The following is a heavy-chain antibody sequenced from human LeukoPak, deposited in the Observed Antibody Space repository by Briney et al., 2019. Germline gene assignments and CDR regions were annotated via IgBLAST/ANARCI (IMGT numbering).Heavy chain of an antibody. J-gene: IGHJ4*02. V-gene: IGHV3-7*05. CDR2: IKQDGSDN. D-gene: IGHD3-22*01. Sequence: GSLRLSCAASGFTFSSYWMSWVRQAPGKGLEWVANIKQDGSDNFYVDSVRGRFTISRDNAKNSLFLQMNSLRAEDTAVYYCATDWGSLYDSSDYGRFDYWGRGTLVTVSS. CDR3: ATDWGSLYDSSDYGRFDY. CDR1: GFTFSSYW.